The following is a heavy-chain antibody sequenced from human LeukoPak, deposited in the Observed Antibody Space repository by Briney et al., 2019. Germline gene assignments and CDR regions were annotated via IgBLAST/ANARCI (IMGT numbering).Heavy chain of an antibody. J-gene: IGHJ4*02. V-gene: IGHV3-48*01. D-gene: IGHD3-22*01. CDR2: ISSSSSSI. Sequence: GGSLRLSCAASGFTFSSYSMNWVRQAPGKGLEWVSYISSSSSSIYYADSVKGRFTISRDNAKNSLYLQMNSLRAEDTAVYYCARDRYYDGSRTVDYWGQGTLVTVSS. CDR1: GFTFSSYS. CDR3: ARDRYYDGSRTVDY.